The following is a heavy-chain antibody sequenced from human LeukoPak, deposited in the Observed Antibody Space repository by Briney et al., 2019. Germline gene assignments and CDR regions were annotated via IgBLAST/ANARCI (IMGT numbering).Heavy chain of an antibody. CDR1: GGSFSGYY. V-gene: IGHV4-34*01. CDR2: INHSGST. D-gene: IGHD3-22*01. J-gene: IGHJ4*02. CDR3: ARANSSGFYPDMGDFDY. Sequence: SETLSLTCAVYGGSFSGYYWSWLRQPPGKGLEWVGEINHSGSTNYNPSLKSRVTISVDTSKNQFSLKLSSVTAADTAVYYCARANSSGFYPDMGDFDYWGQGTLVTVSS.